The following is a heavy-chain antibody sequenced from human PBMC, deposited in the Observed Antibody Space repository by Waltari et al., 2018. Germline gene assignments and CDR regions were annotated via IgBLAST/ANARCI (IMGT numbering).Heavy chain of an antibody. J-gene: IGHJ4*02. V-gene: IGHV4-4*07. Sequence: QVQVQESGPGLVKPSGTLSLTCNVSDGSINNYLWTWIRQPAGKGLEWIGRIYSSGSTNCNPSLRSRVTMSIDTSKNQFSLKLASVTAADTAVYFCAREVRRDGYNYVDYWAQGTLVIVSS. CDR1: DGSINNYL. CDR3: AREVRRDGYNYVDY. CDR2: IYSSGST. D-gene: IGHD5-12*01.